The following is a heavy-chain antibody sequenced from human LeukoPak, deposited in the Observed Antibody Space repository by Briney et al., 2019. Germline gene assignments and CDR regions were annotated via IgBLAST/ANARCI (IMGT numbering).Heavy chain of an antibody. V-gene: IGHV4-30-4*02. CDR2: IYYSGST. CDR3: ARESVSISTVVNPGDYYYYMDV. D-gene: IGHD4-23*01. J-gene: IGHJ6*03. Sequence: KPSETLSLTCTVSGGSISSGDYYWSWIRQPPGKGLEWIGYIYYSGSTYYNPSLKSRVTISVDTSKNQFSLKLSSVTAADTAVYYCARESVSISTVVNPGDYYYYMDVWGKGTTVTVSS. CDR1: GGSISSGDYY.